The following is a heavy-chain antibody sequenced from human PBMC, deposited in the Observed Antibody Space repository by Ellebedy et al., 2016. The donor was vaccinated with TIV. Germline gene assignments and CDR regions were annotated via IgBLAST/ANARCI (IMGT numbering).Heavy chain of an antibody. CDR1: GFPFSSYT. Sequence: GESLKISCAASGFPFSSYTMHWVRQAPGKGLEWVSSISSSSTYIYYADSVRGRFTISRDNAKNSMYLQLSSLKAEDTAVYYCARDASNRGDLDYWGQGTLVTVSS. CDR3: ARDASNRGDLDY. CDR2: ISSSSTYI. J-gene: IGHJ4*02. V-gene: IGHV3-21*01. D-gene: IGHD3-16*01.